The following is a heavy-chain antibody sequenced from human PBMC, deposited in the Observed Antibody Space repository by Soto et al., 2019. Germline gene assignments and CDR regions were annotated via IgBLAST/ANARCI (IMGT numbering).Heavy chain of an antibody. CDR2: ISANGGGT. CDR3: ASLDYSSSRY. V-gene: IGHV3-23*01. J-gene: IGHJ4*02. D-gene: IGHD6-13*01. Sequence: PGGSLRLSCAPSGFTFATYAMTWVRQAPGKGLEWVSSISANGGGTYYADSVKGRFAISRDNSKNMLYLQMNSVRAEDTAVYYCASLDYSSSRYWGRGTLVTVSS. CDR1: GFTFATYA.